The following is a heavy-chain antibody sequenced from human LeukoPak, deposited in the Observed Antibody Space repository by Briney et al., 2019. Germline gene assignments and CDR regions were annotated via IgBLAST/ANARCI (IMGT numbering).Heavy chain of an antibody. V-gene: IGHV4-39*07. CDR1: GGSISSSSYY. J-gene: IGHJ3*02. CDR2: IYYSGST. Sequence: SETLSLTCTVSGGSISSSSYYWGWLRQPPGRGLEWIGSIYYSGSTYYNPSLKSRVTISVDTSKNQFSLKLSSVTAADTAVYYCASPPLWFGEPHDAFDIWGQGTMVTVSS. CDR3: ASPPLWFGEPHDAFDI. D-gene: IGHD3-10*01.